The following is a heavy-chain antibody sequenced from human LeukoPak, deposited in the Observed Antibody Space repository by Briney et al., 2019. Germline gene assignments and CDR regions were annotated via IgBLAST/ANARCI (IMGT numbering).Heavy chain of an antibody. Sequence: GGSLRLSCAASGFTFSSYWMHWVRQAPGKGLEWVSSISSSSSYIYYADSVKGRFTISRDNAKNSLYLQMNSLRAEDAAVYYCARDLGTTVTTYLDYWGQGTLVTVSS. J-gene: IGHJ4*02. V-gene: IGHV3-21*01. D-gene: IGHD4-17*01. CDR1: GFTFSSYW. CDR3: ARDLGTTVTTYLDY. CDR2: ISSSSSYI.